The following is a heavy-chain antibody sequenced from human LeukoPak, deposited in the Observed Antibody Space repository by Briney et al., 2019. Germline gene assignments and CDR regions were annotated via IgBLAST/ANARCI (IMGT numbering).Heavy chain of an antibody. CDR1: GYTFTVYY. CDR2: INPNSGGT. J-gene: IGHJ4*02. CDR3: ARGVLVGASDY. D-gene: IGHD1-26*01. Sequence: VASVNVSCKASGYTFTVYYMHWVRQAPGQVLEWMGWINPNSGGTNYAQKFQGRVTMTRDTSISTAYRALSRLRSDDTAVYYCARGVLVGASDYWGQGTLVTVSS. V-gene: IGHV1-2*02.